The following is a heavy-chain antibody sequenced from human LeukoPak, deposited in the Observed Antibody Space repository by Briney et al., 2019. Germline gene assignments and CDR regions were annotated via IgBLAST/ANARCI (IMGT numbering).Heavy chain of an antibody. Sequence: PSETLSLTCTVSGVSISSSYSYWGWIRQPPGMGLEWIGSIYYTGNTYYNPSLKSRVTISVDTSKKQFSLKLSSVTAADTAFYYCARYIVSYPHDAFDIWGQGTMVTVSS. CDR2: IYYTGNT. J-gene: IGHJ3*02. V-gene: IGHV4-39*07. CDR3: ARYIVSYPHDAFDI. D-gene: IGHD1-26*01. CDR1: GVSISSSYSY.